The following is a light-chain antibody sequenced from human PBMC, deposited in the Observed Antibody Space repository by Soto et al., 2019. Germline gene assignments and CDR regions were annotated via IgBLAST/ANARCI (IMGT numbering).Light chain of an antibody. CDR3: QQYGSSPLVT. CDR2: GAS. V-gene: IGKV3-20*01. J-gene: IGKJ5*01. Sequence: EIVLTQPPGTLSLSPGERATLSCRASQSVSSSYLAWYQQKPGQAPRLLIYGASSRATGIPDRFSGSGFGTDFTLTISRLEPEDFAVYYCQQYGSSPLVTFGQGTRLEIK. CDR1: QSVSSSY.